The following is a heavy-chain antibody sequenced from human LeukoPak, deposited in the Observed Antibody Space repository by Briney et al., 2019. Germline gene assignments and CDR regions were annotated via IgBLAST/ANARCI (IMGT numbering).Heavy chain of an antibody. Sequence: PSETLSLTCTVSGGSVTSGSYYWSWIRQPPGKGLEWIGSIYHSGSTYYNPSLKSRVTISVDTSKNQFSLKLSSVTAADTAVYYCARGGDAFDIWGQGTMVTVSS. CDR1: GGSVTSGSYY. D-gene: IGHD3-16*01. CDR2: IYHSGST. CDR3: ARGGDAFDI. V-gene: IGHV4-39*07. J-gene: IGHJ3*02.